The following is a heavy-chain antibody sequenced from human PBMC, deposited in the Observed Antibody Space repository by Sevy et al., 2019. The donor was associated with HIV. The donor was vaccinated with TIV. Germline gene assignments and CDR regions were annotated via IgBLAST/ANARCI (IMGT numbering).Heavy chain of an antibody. D-gene: IGHD2-15*01. J-gene: IGHJ4*02. CDR1: GFIFNDYW. Sequence: GGSLRLSCAASGFIFNDYWMHWVRQAPGKGLEWVANINEDGSKQYYVDSVEGRFTISRDNAKSSVFLEMNSLRVDDAAIYYCARAIGISASFWGQGTLLTVSS. CDR3: ARAIGISASF. V-gene: IGHV3-7*03. CDR2: INEDGSKQ.